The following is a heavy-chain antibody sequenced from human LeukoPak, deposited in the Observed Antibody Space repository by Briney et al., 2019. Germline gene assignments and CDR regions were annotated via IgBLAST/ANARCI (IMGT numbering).Heavy chain of an antibody. CDR1: GFTFSTYV. V-gene: IGHV3-64*04. D-gene: IGHD6-19*01. CDR2: ISSNGDNT. CDR3: AKDRSLKFYYFDY. Sequence: GGSLRLSCSVSGFTFSTYVMHWVRQAPGKGLEYVSAISSNGDNTYYADSVKGRFTISRDNSKNTLYLQMNSLRAEDTAVYYCAKDRSLKFYYFDYWGQGTLVTVSS. J-gene: IGHJ4*02.